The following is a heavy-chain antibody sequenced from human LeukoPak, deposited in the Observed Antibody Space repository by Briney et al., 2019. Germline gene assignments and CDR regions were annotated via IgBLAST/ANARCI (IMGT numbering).Heavy chain of an antibody. CDR3: ARVGYSYGNDY. V-gene: IGHV4-31*03. CDR1: GGSISSGGYY. Sequence: SETLSLTCTVSGGSISSGGYYWSWIRQHPGKGLEWIGYIYYSGSTYYNPSLKSRVTISVDTSKNQFSLKLSSVTAADTAVYYCARVGYSYGNDYWGQGTLVTVSS. CDR2: IYYSGST. J-gene: IGHJ4*02. D-gene: IGHD5-18*01.